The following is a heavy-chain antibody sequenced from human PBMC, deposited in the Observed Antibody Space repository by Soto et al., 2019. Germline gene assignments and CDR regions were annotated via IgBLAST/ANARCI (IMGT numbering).Heavy chain of an antibody. CDR3: AKTNNWNYILKYYDILTGYGPSDY. D-gene: IGHD3-9*01. J-gene: IGHJ4*02. Sequence: GGSLRLSCAASGFTFSSYGMHWVRQAPGKGLEWVAVISYDGSNKYYADSVKGRFTISRDNSKNTLYLQMNSLRAEDTAVYYCAKTNNWNYILKYYDILTGYGPSDYWGQGTLVTVSS. CDR1: GFTFSSYG. V-gene: IGHV3-30*18. CDR2: ISYDGSNK.